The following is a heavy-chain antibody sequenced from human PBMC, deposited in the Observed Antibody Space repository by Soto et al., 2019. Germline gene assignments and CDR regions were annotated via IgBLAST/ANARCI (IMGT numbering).Heavy chain of an antibody. D-gene: IGHD5-18*01. V-gene: IGHV4-34*01. Sequence: SETLSLTCAVYGGSFSGYYWSWIRQPPGKGLEWIGEINHSGSTNYNPSLKSRVTISVDTSKNRFSPKLSSVTAADTAVYYCARGRTGYSYGFRASENWFDPWGQGTLVTVSS. CDR1: GGSFSGYY. CDR3: ARGRTGYSYGFRASENWFDP. J-gene: IGHJ5*02. CDR2: INHSGST.